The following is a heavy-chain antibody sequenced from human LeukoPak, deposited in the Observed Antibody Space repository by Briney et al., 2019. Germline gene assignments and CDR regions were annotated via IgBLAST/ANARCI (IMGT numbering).Heavy chain of an antibody. CDR2: IYHSGTT. D-gene: IGHD1-26*01. Sequence: KTSETLSLTCTVSGGTLSSSSYYWDWIRQTPGKGLEWIGSIYHSGTTYYNPSLKSRVTISVDTSKNQFSLKLSSVTAADTAVYYCARRIDSSPTSANWFDPWAREPWSPSPQ. CDR1: GGTLSSSSYY. J-gene: IGHJ5*02. CDR3: ARRIDSSPTSANWFDP. V-gene: IGHV4-39*01.